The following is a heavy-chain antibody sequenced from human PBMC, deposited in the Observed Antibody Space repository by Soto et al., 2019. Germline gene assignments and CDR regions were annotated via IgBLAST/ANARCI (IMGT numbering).Heavy chain of an antibody. CDR1: GYSFTSYW. Sequence: PGESLKISCKGSGYSFTSYWIGWVRQMPGKGLEWMGIIYPGDSDTRYSPSFQGQVTISADKSISTAYLQWSSLKASDTAMYYCARNGIAARPNYYYYGMDVWGQGTTVTVS. D-gene: IGHD6-6*01. V-gene: IGHV5-51*01. J-gene: IGHJ6*02. CDR3: ARNGIAARPNYYYYGMDV. CDR2: IYPGDSDT.